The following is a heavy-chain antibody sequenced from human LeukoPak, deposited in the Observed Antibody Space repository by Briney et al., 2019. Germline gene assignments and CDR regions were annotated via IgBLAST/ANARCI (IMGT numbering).Heavy chain of an antibody. Sequence: PGGSLRLSCATSGFTFSVFGMSWVRQAPGKGLEWVSVISGSGGSTYYADSLKGRFTISRDNSQNTLYLQMNSLRAEDTAVYYCARGGVAPDDAFDIWGQGTMVTVSS. J-gene: IGHJ3*02. D-gene: IGHD5-12*01. V-gene: IGHV3-23*01. CDR1: GFTFSVFG. CDR3: ARGGVAPDDAFDI. CDR2: ISGSGGST.